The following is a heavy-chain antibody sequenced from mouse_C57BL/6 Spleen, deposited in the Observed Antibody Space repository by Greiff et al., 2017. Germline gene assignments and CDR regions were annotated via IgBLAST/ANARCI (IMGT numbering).Heavy chain of an antibody. J-gene: IGHJ3*01. CDR3: AREFYYDYDGWFAY. V-gene: IGHV1-55*01. Sequence: QVQLQQPGAELVKPGASVKMSCKASGYTFTSYWITWVKQRPGQGLEWIGDIYPGSGSTNYNEKFKSKATLTVDTSSSTAYMQLSSLTSEDSAVYYGAREFYYDYDGWFAYWGQGTLVTVSA. CDR2: IYPGSGST. CDR1: GYTFTSYW. D-gene: IGHD2-4*01.